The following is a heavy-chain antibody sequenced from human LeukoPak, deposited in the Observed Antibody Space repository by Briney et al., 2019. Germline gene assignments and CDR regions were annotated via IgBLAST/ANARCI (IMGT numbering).Heavy chain of an antibody. J-gene: IGHJ4*02. V-gene: IGHV3-7*01. CDR3: ARAAGWYLHSGSYYDY. CDR2: IKQDGSEK. D-gene: IGHD1-26*01. CDR1: GFTFSSYW. Sequence: PGGSLRLSCAASGFTFSSYWMSWVRQAPGKGLEWVANIKQDGSEKYYVDSVKGRFTISRDNAKNSLYLQMNSLRAEDTAVYYCARAAGWYLHSGSYYDYWGQGTLVTVSS.